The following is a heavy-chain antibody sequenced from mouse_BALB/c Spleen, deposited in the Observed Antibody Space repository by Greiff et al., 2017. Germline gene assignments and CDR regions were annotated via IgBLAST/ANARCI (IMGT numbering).Heavy chain of an antibody. CDR1: GYTFISYW. CDR3: AGPNWSYFDD. J-gene: IGHJ2*01. CDR2: INPSTGYT. V-gene: IGHV1-7*01. Sequence: QVQLQQSGAELAKPGASVKMSCKASGYTFISYWMHWVKQRPGQGLEWIGYINPSTGYTEYNQKFKDKATLTADKSSSTAYMQLSSLTSEDSAVYYCAGPNWSYFDDWGQGTTLTVAS. D-gene: IGHD4-1*01.